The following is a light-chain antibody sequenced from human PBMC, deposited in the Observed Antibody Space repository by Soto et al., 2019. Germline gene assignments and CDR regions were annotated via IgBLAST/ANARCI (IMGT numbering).Light chain of an antibody. CDR1: QSVSSN. J-gene: IGKJ1*01. Sequence: RVITQNTTTLSVSPGERATLSCRASQSVSSNLAWYQQKPGQAPRLLIYSASTRATDIPVRFSGSGSGTEFTLTISSLQSEDFAVYCCPQYNIWLITFCQGSKVDIK. V-gene: IGKV3-15*01. CDR2: SAS. CDR3: PQYNIWLIT.